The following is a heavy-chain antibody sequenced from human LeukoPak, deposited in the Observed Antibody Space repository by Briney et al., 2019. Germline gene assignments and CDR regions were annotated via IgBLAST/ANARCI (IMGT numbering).Heavy chain of an antibody. J-gene: IGHJ5*02. CDR1: GYTFTGYY. V-gene: IGHV1-2*06. D-gene: IGHD5-24*01. CDR3: ARVTTTRNRDGYNTFDP. CDR2: INPNSGGT. Sequence: ASVKVSCKASGYTFTGYYMHWVRQAPGQGLEWMGRINPNSGGTNYAQKFLGRVTITRDTSISTAYMELSRLRSDDTAVYYCARVTTTRNRDGYNTFDPWGQGTLVTVSS.